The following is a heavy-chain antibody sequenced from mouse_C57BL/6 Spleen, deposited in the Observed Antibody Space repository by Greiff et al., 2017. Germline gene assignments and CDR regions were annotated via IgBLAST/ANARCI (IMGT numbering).Heavy chain of an antibody. V-gene: IGHV5-6*01. D-gene: IGHD3-3*01. CDR3: ARHLGQDFAY. CDR2: ISSGGSYT. CDR1: GFTFSSSG. J-gene: IGHJ2*01. Sequence: DVHLVESGGDLVKPGGSLKLSCAASGFTFSSSGMSWVRQTPDKRLAWVATISSGGSYTSYPDSVTGRFTISRDNAKNTLYLQMSSLKSEDTAMYYCARHLGQDFAYWGQGTTLTVSS.